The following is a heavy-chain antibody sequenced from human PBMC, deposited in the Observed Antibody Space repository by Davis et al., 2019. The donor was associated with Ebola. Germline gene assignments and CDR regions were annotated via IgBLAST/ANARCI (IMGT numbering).Heavy chain of an antibody. D-gene: IGHD3-22*01. Sequence: MPGGSLRLSCTVSGGSISSYYWSWIRQPPGKGLEWIGYIYYSGSTNYNPSLKSRVTISVDTSKNQFSLKLSSVTAADTAVYYCARVRVGSGYYLTLYYFDYWGRGTLVTVSS. J-gene: IGHJ4*02. CDR1: GGSISSYY. CDR2: IYYSGST. V-gene: IGHV4-59*01. CDR3: ARVRVGSGYYLTLYYFDY.